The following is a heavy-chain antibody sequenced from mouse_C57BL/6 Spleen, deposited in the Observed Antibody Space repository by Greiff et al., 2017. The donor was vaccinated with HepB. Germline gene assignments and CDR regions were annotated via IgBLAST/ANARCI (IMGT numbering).Heavy chain of an antibody. Sequence: QVQLQQPGAELVKPGASVKLSCKASGYTFTSYWMHWVKQRPGQGLEWIGMIHPNSGSTNYNEKFKSKATLTVDKSSSTAYMQLSSLTSEDSAVYYCVGLRGAWFAYWGQGTLVTVSA. J-gene: IGHJ3*01. CDR1: GYTFTSYW. CDR3: VGLRGAWFAY. V-gene: IGHV1-64*01. D-gene: IGHD1-1*01. CDR2: IHPNSGST.